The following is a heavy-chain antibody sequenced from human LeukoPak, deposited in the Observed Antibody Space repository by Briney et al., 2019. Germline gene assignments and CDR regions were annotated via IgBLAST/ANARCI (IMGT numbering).Heavy chain of an antibody. V-gene: IGHV1-69*01. J-gene: IGHJ5*02. CDR3: ARAHDSGLSGRFDP. CDR2: IIPIFGAT. Sequence: SVKVSCKASGGTFSSYAISWLRQAPGQGPEWMGGIIPIFGATDYAPKFQDRVTITADESTSTAYMELGSLRYEDTAVYYCARAHDSGLSGRFDPWGQGTLVTVSS. CDR1: GGTFSSYA. D-gene: IGHD5-12*01.